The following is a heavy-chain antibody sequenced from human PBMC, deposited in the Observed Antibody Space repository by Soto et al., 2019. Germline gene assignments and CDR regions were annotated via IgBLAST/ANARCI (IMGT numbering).Heavy chain of an antibody. CDR1: GYTFTTYG. CDR2: ISPYNGDT. Sequence: QVQLVQSGGEVKRPGASVKVSCKASGYTFTTYGFNWVRQAPGQGLEWMGWISPYNGDTNYAQNFRGRVTLTTDTSTSTAYMELSSLTSDDTAVYYCARTPRAQMIVLEAATRFDYWGQVTLVTVSS. V-gene: IGHV1-18*04. J-gene: IGHJ4*02. CDR3: ARTPRAQMIVLEAATRFDY. D-gene: IGHD2-15*01.